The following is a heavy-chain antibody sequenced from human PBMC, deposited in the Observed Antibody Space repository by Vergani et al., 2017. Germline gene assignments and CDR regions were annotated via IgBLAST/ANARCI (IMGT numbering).Heavy chain of an antibody. J-gene: IGHJ4*02. CDR2: IYYSGST. CDR3: ARHYVDIVAPFDY. D-gene: IGHD5-12*01. V-gene: IGHV4-39*01. CDR1: GGSISSSSYY. Sequence: QLQLQESGPGLVKPSETLSLTCTVSGGSISSSSYYWGWIRQPPGKGLEWIGSIYYSGSTYYNPSLKSRVTRSVDTSKNPFSLKLSSVNAAVTAVYYCARHYVDIVAPFDYWGQGTLVTVSS.